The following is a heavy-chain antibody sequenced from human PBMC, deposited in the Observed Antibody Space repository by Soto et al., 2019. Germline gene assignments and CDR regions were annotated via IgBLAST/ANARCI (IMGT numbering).Heavy chain of an antibody. D-gene: IGHD2-15*01. CDR3: ARSVAYCSGGSCYLLYYYYYGMDV. Sequence: QVQLVQSGAEVKKPGSSVKVSCKASGGTFSSYAISWVRQAPGQGLEWMGGFIPIFGTANYAQKFQGRVTITADESTSTAYMELSSLRSEDTAVYYCARSVAYCSGGSCYLLYYYYYGMDVWGQGTTVTVSS. V-gene: IGHV1-69*12. CDR1: GGTFSSYA. J-gene: IGHJ6*02. CDR2: FIPIFGTA.